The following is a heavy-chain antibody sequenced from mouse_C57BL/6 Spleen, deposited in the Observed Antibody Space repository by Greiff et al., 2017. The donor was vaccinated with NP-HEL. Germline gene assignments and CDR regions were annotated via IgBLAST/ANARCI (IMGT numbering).Heavy chain of an antibody. J-gene: IGHJ2*01. CDR2: ITYDGSST. CDR1: GFTFSDYY. V-gene: IGHV5-16*01. Sequence: EVMLVESEGGLVQPGSSMKLSCTASGFTFSDYYMAWVRQVPDKGLEWVANITYDGSSTYYLDSLKRRFIISKDNAKNILYLQMSRLKSEDTSTYYCARAAYYSNYPYYFDYWGQGTTLTVSS. D-gene: IGHD2-5*01. CDR3: ARAAYYSNYPYYFDY.